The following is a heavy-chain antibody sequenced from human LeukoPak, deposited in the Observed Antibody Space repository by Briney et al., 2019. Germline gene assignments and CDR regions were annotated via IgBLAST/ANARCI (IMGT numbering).Heavy chain of an antibody. J-gene: IGHJ4*02. D-gene: IGHD6-13*01. Sequence: GGSLRLSCAASGFTFSDYYMSWIRQAPGKGLEWVSYISSSGSTIYYADSVKGRFTISRDNSKNTLYLQMNSLRAEDTAVYYCAKDPKYSSSWYFDYWGQGTLVTVSS. CDR2: ISSSGSTI. CDR3: AKDPKYSSSWYFDY. V-gene: IGHV3-11*01. CDR1: GFTFSDYY.